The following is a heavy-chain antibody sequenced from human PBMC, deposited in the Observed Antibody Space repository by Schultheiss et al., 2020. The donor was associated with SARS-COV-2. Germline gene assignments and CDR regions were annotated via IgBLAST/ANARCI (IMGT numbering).Heavy chain of an antibody. J-gene: IGHJ4*02. D-gene: IGHD5-18*01. V-gene: IGHV3-30*19. CDR3: ARDSADGWLQLWTYFDY. CDR2: ISYDGSNK. Sequence: GGSLRLSCAASGFTFSSYGMHWVRQAPGKGLEWVAVISYDGSNKYYADSVKGRFTISRDNSKNTLYLQMNSLRAEDTAVYYCARDSADGWLQLWTYFDYWGQGTLVTVSS. CDR1: GFTFSSYG.